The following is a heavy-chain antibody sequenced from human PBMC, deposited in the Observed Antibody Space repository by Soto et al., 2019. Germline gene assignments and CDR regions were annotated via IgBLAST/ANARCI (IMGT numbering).Heavy chain of an antibody. Sequence: GSLRLSCAASGFTFSSYAMSWVRQAPGKGLEWVSAISGSGGSTYYADSVKGRFTISRDNSKNTLYLQMNSLRAEDTAVYYCAKVRKAAGQSTGYYFDYWGQGTLVTVSS. CDR3: AKVRKAAGQSTGYYFDY. D-gene: IGHD6-13*01. J-gene: IGHJ4*02. V-gene: IGHV3-23*01. CDR2: ISGSGGST. CDR1: GFTFSSYA.